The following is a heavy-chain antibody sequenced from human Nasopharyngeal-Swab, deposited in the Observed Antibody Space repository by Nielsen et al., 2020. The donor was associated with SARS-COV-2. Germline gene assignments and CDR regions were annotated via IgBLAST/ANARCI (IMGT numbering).Heavy chain of an antibody. CDR3: AKTAGAADYYYYYYMDV. Sequence: WIRQPPGKGLEWVAVISYDGSNKYYADSVKGRFTISRDNSKNTLYLQMNSLRAEDTAVYYRAKTAGAADYYYYYYMDVWGKGTTVTVSS. J-gene: IGHJ6*03. D-gene: IGHD6-13*01. V-gene: IGHV3-30*18. CDR2: ISYDGSNK.